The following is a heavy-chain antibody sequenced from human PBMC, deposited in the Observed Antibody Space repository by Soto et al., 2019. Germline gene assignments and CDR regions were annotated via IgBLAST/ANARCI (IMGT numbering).Heavy chain of an antibody. D-gene: IGHD2-21*02. CDR2: IYNSGST. V-gene: IGHV4-59*08. Sequence: SETLSLTCTFSGGSISTYYWSWIRQTPGKGLEWIGYIYNSGSTNYNPSLESRVTISIDTSKNKLFLRLRSVTAADTAVYYCARPNGGDYAFDIWGRGTLVTVSS. CDR1: GGSISTYY. J-gene: IGHJ3*02. CDR3: ARPNGGDYAFDI.